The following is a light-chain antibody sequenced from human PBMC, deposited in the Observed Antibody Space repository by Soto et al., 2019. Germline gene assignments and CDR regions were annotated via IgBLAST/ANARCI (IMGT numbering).Light chain of an antibody. V-gene: IGKV4-1*01. CDR1: QNVLYSSNNKNQ. CDR2: WAS. Sequence: DIVMTQSPDSLAVSLGERATINCKSSQNVLYSSNNKNQLAWYQQKPGQPPKLLIYWASTRESGVPDRFSGSGSGTDFILTISSLQSEDFAVYYCQQYNNWPRTFGQGTKVEIK. CDR3: QQYNNWPRT. J-gene: IGKJ1*01.